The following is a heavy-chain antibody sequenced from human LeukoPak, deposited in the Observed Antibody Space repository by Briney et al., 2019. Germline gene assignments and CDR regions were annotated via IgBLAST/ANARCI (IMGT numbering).Heavy chain of an antibody. CDR2: ISGSGSGT. CDR3: AKDLLPYYDSGSGGDY. V-gene: IGHV3-23*01. J-gene: IGHJ4*02. D-gene: IGHD3-22*01. CDR1: GFTFSSYA. Sequence: GGSLRLSCAASGFTFSSYAMSWVRQAPGKGLEWVSAISGSGSGTYYADSVKGRFTISRDNSKNTLYLQMNSLRAEDTAVYYCAKDLLPYYDSGSGGDYWGQGTLVTVSS.